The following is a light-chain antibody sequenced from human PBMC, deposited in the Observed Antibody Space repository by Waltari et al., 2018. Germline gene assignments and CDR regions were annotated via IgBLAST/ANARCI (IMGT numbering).Light chain of an antibody. CDR2: GKN. Sequence: SSDLTQDPAVSVALGQTVRITCQGDILRTYYGNWCRQKPGQPPELVIYGKNNRPSGLPDRFSASSQGNPASCIITGAQAEDEADYYCSSRELSGHVVFGGGTRLTVL. CDR3: SSRELSGHVV. J-gene: IGLJ2*01. CDR1: ILRTYY. V-gene: IGLV3-19*01.